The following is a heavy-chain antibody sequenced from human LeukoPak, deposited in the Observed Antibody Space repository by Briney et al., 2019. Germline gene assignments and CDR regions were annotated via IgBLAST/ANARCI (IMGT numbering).Heavy chain of an antibody. Sequence: GGSLRLSCAASGFTFSSYAMSWVRQAPGKGLEWVSPVTGSGGNTYYADSVKGRFTISRDNSRNTLYLQMNSLRAEDTAVYFCAKLIVVVPAALRGAFDIWGQGTMVTVSS. V-gene: IGHV3-23*01. J-gene: IGHJ3*02. CDR2: VTGSGGNT. CDR3: AKLIVVVPAALRGAFDI. D-gene: IGHD2-2*01. CDR1: GFTFSSYA.